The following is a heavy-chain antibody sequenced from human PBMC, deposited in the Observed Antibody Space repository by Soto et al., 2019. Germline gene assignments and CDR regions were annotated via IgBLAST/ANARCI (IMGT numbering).Heavy chain of an antibody. V-gene: IGHV4-59*08. Sequence: QVQLQESGPGLVKPSETMSLSCTVSGGSISSYYWSWFRQSPGKRMEWIGYVHHSWGSSYNPSLQSRVPISLDTSKVPFSLKVTSLTATDPAGYYCARQGFGPLHGLVDVWGQGTTVTVSS. J-gene: IGHJ6*02. CDR3: ARQGFGPLHGLVDV. CDR2: VHHSWGS. D-gene: IGHD3-10*01. CDR1: GGSISSYY.